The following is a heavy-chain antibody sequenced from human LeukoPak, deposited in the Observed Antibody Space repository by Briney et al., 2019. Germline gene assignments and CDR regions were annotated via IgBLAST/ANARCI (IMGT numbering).Heavy chain of an antibody. Sequence: ASVKVSFKASGYTFTSYYMHWVRQAHGQGLEWMGIINPSGGSTSNAQKFQGRVTMTRDTSTSTVYMELSSLRSEDTAVYYCARDTVGYCSSTSCPYGMDVWGKGTTVTVSS. V-gene: IGHV1-46*01. CDR2: INPSGGST. J-gene: IGHJ6*04. CDR1: GYTFTSYY. D-gene: IGHD2-2*01. CDR3: ARDTVGYCSSTSCPYGMDV.